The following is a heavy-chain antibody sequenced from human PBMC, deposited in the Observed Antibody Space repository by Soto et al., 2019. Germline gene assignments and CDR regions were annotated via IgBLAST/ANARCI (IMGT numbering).Heavy chain of an antibody. CDR1: GFTFDDYA. J-gene: IGHJ4*02. Sequence: EVQLVESGGGLVQPGRSLRLSCAASGFTFDDYAMHWVRQAPGKGLEWVSGICWNSGSIGYADSVKGRFTISRDNAKNALYLQMNSLRAEDTALYYFAKDVADGDYSFDSWGQGTLVTVAS. CDR2: ICWNSGSI. D-gene: IGHD4-17*01. V-gene: IGHV3-9*01. CDR3: AKDVADGDYSFDS.